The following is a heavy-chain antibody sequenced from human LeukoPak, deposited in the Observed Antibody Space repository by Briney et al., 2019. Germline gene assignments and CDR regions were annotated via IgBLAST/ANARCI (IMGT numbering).Heavy chain of an antibody. CDR2: MSTNNDIT. J-gene: IGHJ6*02. Sequence: ASVKVSCKASGYTFTSYDIHWVRQATGQGLEWMGWMSTNNDITGYAQKFQGRVTMTRSTSMSTAYMELSSLRSEGTAVYYCATETTVVTPYYYYGMDVWGQGTTVTVSS. D-gene: IGHD4-23*01. V-gene: IGHV1-8*01. CDR1: GYTFTSYD. CDR3: ATETTVVTPYYYYGMDV.